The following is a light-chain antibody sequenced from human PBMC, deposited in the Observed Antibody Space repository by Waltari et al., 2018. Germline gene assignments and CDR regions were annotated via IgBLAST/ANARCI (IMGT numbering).Light chain of an antibody. V-gene: IGKV1-39*01. CDR2: YGN. J-gene: IGKJ3*01. CDR1: QGISSY. Sequence: DVQRTQSPSPRSASVGARATITCRASQGISSYLNWYQQRPGKAPKLLIFYGNRLESGVPSRFSGSGSGTEFTLTINSLQPGDFATYFCQQYYTSPPTFGLGTKV. CDR3: QQYYTSPPT.